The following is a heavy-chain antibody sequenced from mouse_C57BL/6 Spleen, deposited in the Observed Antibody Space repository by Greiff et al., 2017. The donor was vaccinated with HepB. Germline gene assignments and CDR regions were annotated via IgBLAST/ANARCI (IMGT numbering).Heavy chain of an antibody. Sequence: VQLQQPGAELVMPGASVKLSCKASGYTFTSYWMHWVKQRPGQGLEWIGKIDPSDSYTNYNQKFKGKSTLTVDKSSSPANMRLSSLTSEDSAVYYCARLDYFDYWGQGTTLTVSS. V-gene: IGHV1-69*01. CDR3: ARLDYFDY. J-gene: IGHJ2*01. CDR2: IDPSDSYT. CDR1: GYTFTSYW.